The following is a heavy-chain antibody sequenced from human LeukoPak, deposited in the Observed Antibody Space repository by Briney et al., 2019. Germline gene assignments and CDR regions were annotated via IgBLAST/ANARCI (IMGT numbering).Heavy chain of an antibody. J-gene: IGHJ4*02. CDR3: ARSSYGGYYDSSGYYGY. CDR1: GGSISSYY. Sequence: PSETLSLTCTVSGGSISSYYRSWIRQPPGKGLEWIGYIYYSGSTNYNPSHKSRVTISVDMSKDQFSLKLSSVTAADTAVYYCARSSYGGYYDSSGYYGYWGQGTLVTVSS. D-gene: IGHD3-22*01. V-gene: IGHV4-59*08. CDR2: IYYSGST.